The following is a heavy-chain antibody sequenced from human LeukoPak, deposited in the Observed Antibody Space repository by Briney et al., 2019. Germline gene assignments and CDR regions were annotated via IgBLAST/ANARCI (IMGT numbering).Heavy chain of an antibody. J-gene: IGHJ4*02. V-gene: IGHV3-64D*06. CDR1: RFTFNTYA. Sequence: GGSLRLSCSASRFTFNTYAMDWVRQAPGKGLEYVSAISSNGGTTNYADSVRGRFTISRDNSKNTPYLQLSALRAEDTALYYCVGYASGSYKVDYWGQGTLVIVSS. CDR3: VGYASGSYKVDY. CDR2: ISSNGGTT. D-gene: IGHD3-10*01.